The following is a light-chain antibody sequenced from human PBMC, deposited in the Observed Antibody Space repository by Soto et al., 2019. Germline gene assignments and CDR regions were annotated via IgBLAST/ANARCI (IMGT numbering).Light chain of an antibody. Sequence: EIVLTQSPATLSLSPGERATLSCRATESLGWYLAWYQQKPGQSPRLLIYDASNRATGVPARFSGSGSGTDFTLTIDTLAPEDFAVYYCQQSGNWPPTFGGGTKVEI. J-gene: IGKJ4*01. CDR1: ESLGWY. CDR3: QQSGNWPPT. CDR2: DAS. V-gene: IGKV3-11*01.